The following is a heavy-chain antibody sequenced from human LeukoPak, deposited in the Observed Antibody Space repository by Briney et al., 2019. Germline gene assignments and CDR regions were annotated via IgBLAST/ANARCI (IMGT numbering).Heavy chain of an antibody. D-gene: IGHD3-16*02. CDR2: IYTDGST. CDR3: ARPYRVGGSFPFDI. Sequence: PSETLSLTCTVSGGSISTYYWTWIRQSAGKGLEWIGRIYTDGSTSYNPSLRSRVTISVDNSKNQFSLKLSSVTAADTAVYYCARPYRVGGSFPFDIWGQGTVVTVSS. CDR1: GGSISTYY. J-gene: IGHJ3*02. V-gene: IGHV4-4*07.